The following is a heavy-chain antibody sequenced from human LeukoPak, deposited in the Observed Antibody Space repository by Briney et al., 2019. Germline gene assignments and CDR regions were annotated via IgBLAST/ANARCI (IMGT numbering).Heavy chain of an antibody. CDR2: ISTSGST. CDR3: ATLLYDPIAARPLQFDY. V-gene: IGHV4-4*09. D-gene: IGHD6-6*01. Sequence: SQTLSLTCTVSVGSISSYYWSWIWQPPGKGLEWIGYISTSGSTNYNPSLKSRGTISVDTSKNQFSLKLSSLTAADTAVYYCATLLYDPIAARPLQFDYWGQGTLVTVSS. CDR1: VGSISSYY. J-gene: IGHJ4*02.